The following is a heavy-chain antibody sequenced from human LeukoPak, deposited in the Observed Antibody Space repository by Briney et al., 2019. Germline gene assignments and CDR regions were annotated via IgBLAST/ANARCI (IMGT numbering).Heavy chain of an antibody. Sequence: ASVKVSCKASGYTFTGYYMHWVRQAPGQGLEWMGWINPNSGGTNYAQKFQGRVTMTRDTSISTADMELSRLRSDDTAVYYCARVGIVGTTTLGDYYYYYMDVWGKGTTVTVSS. J-gene: IGHJ6*03. V-gene: IGHV1-2*02. CDR2: INPNSGGT. CDR3: ARVGIVGTTTLGDYYYYYMDV. D-gene: IGHD1-26*01. CDR1: GYTFTGYY.